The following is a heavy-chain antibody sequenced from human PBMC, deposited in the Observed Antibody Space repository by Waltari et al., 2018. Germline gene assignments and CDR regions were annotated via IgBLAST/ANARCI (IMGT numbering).Heavy chain of an antibody. CDR1: GGSISSGGYY. J-gene: IGHJ3*02. CDR2: IYYRGRG. Sequence: QVQLQESGPGLVKPSQTLSLTCTVSGGSISSGGYYWNWIRQHPGKGLEWIGYIYYRGRGDDKPALKSRVSISVEASKDQCSLKLSSVTAADTAVYYCARGSLDTAMATGDGALDIWGQGTMVTVSS. V-gene: IGHV4-31*03. CDR3: ARGSLDTAMATGDGALDI. D-gene: IGHD5-18*01.